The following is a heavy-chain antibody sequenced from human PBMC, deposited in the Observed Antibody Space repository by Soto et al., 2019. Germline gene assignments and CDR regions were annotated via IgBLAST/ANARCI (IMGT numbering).Heavy chain of an antibody. D-gene: IGHD3-22*01. J-gene: IGHJ3*02. V-gene: IGHV4-31*03. CDR2: IYYSGST. CDR3: ARYIYYYDSSGYYLGAFDI. Sequence: PSETLSLTCTVSGGSISSGGYYWSWIRQHPGKGLEWIGYIYYSGSTYYNPSLKSRVTISVDTSKNQFSLKLSSVTAADTAVYYCARYIYYYDSSGYYLGAFDIWGQGTMVTVSS. CDR1: GGSISSGGYY.